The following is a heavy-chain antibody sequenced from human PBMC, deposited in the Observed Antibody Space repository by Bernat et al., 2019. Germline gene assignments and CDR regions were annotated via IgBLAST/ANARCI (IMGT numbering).Heavy chain of an antibody. CDR1: GFTFSSYE. V-gene: IGHV3-48*03. CDR3: ARDYGYSGYDRYYYYYMDV. J-gene: IGHJ6*03. D-gene: IGHD5-12*01. CDR2: ISSSGSTI. Sequence: EVQLVESGGGLVQPGGSLRLSCAASGFTFSSYEMNWVRQAPGKGLEWVSYISSSGSTIYYADSVQGRFTITRDNAKNSLYLQMNSLGAEDTAVYYCARDYGYSGYDRYYYYYMDVWGKGTTVTVSS.